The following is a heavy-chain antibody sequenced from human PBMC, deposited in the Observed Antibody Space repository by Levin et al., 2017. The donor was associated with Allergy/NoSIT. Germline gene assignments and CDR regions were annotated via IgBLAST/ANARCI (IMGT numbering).Heavy chain of an antibody. V-gene: IGHV3-33*01. CDR2: IWYDGSNK. CDR3: ARDSADPRVLDDVWSGHDY. Sequence: GGSLRLSCAASGFTFSSYGMHWVRQAPGKGLEWVAVIWYDGSNKYYADSVKGRFTISRDNSKNTLYLQMNSLRAEDTAVYYCARDSADPRVLDDVWSGHDYWGQGTLVTVSS. D-gene: IGHD3-3*01. J-gene: IGHJ4*02. CDR1: GFTFSSYG.